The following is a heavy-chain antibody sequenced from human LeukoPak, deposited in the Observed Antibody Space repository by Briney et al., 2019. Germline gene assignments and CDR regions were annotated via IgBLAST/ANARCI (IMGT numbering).Heavy chain of an antibody. J-gene: IGHJ6*02. D-gene: IGHD1-7*01. CDR3: AKNPSTGTTIGMDV. CDR1: GFTFNSYG. CDR2: ISYDGSNK. Sequence: GGSLRLSCAASGFTFNSYGMHWVRQAPGKGLEWVAVISYDGSNKYYADSVKGRFTISRDNSKNTLYLQMNSLRAEDTAVYYCAKNPSTGTTIGMDVWGQGTTVTVSS. V-gene: IGHV3-30*18.